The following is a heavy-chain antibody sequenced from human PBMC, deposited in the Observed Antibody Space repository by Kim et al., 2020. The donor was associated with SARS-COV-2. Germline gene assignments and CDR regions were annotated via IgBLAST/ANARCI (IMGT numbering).Heavy chain of an antibody. V-gene: IGHV4-39*07. D-gene: IGHD3-10*01. Sequence: SETLSLTCTVSGGSISSSSYYWGWIRQPPGKGLEWIGSIYYSGSTYYNPSLKSRVTISVDTSKNQFSLKLSSVTAADTAVYYCARGGGYGSELDYCGQGTLVTVSS. CDR1: GGSISSSSYY. CDR2: IYYSGST. J-gene: IGHJ4*02. CDR3: ARGGGYGSELDY.